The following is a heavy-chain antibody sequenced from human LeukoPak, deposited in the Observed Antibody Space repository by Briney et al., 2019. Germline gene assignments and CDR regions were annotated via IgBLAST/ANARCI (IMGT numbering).Heavy chain of an antibody. V-gene: IGHV3-30*04. D-gene: IGHD2-2*01. CDR1: GFTFSSYA. Sequence: GGSLRLSCAASGFTFSSYAMHWVRQAPGKGLEWVAVISYDGSNKYYADSAKGRFTISRDNSKNTLYLQMNSLRAEDTAVYYCAREIVVVVPAALDYWGQGTLVTVSS. CDR3: AREIVVVVPAALDY. CDR2: ISYDGSNK. J-gene: IGHJ4*02.